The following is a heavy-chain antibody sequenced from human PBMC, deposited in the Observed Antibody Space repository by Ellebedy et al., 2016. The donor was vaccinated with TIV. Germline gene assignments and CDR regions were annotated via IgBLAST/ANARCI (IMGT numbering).Heavy chain of an antibody. CDR3: ARGCSSTSCSGDYYYGMTV. Sequence: ASVKVSCKTSGYTFTAYYIHWLRQAPGQGLEWMGWINPNSYATKYAQKFQGRVTMTRDTSIRTVYMELSRLRSDDTAVYYCARGCSSTSCSGDYYYGMTVWGQGTTFTVSS. CDR2: INPNSYAT. CDR1: GYTFTAYY. J-gene: IGHJ6*02. V-gene: IGHV1-2*02. D-gene: IGHD2-2*01.